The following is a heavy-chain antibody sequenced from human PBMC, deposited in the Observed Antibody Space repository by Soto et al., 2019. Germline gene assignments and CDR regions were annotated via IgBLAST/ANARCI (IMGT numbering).Heavy chain of an antibody. CDR1: GIEFSNYA. CDR2: SSASGRSR. Sequence: GGSLRLSCVASGIEFSNYAMSWVRQAPGKGLEWVSISSASGRSRYHADSVKGRFTISRDNSRNTLYLHMTNLRAEDKAVYYCAKDGNWLDVYFDVWGQGTPVTVSS. D-gene: IGHD6-19*01. J-gene: IGHJ4*02. V-gene: IGHV3-23*01. CDR3: AKDGNWLDVYFDV.